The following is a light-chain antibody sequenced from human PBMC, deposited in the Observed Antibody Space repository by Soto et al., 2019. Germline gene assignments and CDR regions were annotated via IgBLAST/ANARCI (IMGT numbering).Light chain of an antibody. CDR2: DVS. Sequence: QSALTQPASVSGSPGQSITISCTGTSSDVGDYNYVSWYQQHPGKAPKLMISDVSNRPSGVSNRFSGSKSGNTASLTISGLQAEYEADYYCSSYTSSSTLLYVFGTGTKLTVL. J-gene: IGLJ1*01. V-gene: IGLV2-14*03. CDR3: SSYTSSSTLLYV. CDR1: SSDVGDYNY.